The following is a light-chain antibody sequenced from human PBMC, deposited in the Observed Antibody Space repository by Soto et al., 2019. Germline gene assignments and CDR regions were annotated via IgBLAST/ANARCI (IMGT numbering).Light chain of an antibody. J-gene: IGKJ1*01. CDR3: QQYHDWPWT. Sequence: EIVMTQSPATLSLSPGERSTLSGRASQSVSSNLVWYQQKPGQAPRLLFYGASTRATGIPARFSGSGSGTEFTLTISSLQSEDFAVYYCQQYHDWPWTFGQGTKVDIK. CDR1: QSVSSN. V-gene: IGKV3-15*01. CDR2: GAS.